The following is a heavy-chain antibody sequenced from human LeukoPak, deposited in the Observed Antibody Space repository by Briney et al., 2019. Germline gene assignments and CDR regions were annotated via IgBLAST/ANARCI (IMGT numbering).Heavy chain of an antibody. CDR1: GGSISSYY. V-gene: IGHV4-4*07. J-gene: IGHJ5*02. CDR2: IYTSGST. CDR3: ARGKDHMVRGVSDWFDP. Sequence: SETLSLTCTVSGGSISSYYWSWIRQPPPQGLECIGRIYTSGSTNYNPSLKSRVTMSVDTSKNQFSLKLSSVTAADTAVYYCARGKDHMVRGVSDWFDPWGQGTLVTVSS. D-gene: IGHD3-10*01.